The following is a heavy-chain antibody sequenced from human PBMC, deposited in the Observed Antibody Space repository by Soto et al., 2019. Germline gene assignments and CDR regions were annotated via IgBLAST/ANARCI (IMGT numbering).Heavy chain of an antibody. D-gene: IGHD3-10*01. CDR2: MNPNSGNT. Sequence: ASVKVSRKASGYTFTTYDINWVRQATGQRLEWMEWMNPNSGNTGYAQKFQGRVTMTRNTSISTAYMELSSLRSEDTAVYYCARESTMVRDYYYYGMDVWGQGTTVTVSS. CDR3: ARESTMVRDYYYYGMDV. J-gene: IGHJ6*02. V-gene: IGHV1-8*01. CDR1: GYTFTTYD.